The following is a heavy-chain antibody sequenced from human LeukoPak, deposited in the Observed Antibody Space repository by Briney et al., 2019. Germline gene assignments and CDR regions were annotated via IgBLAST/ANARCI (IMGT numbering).Heavy chain of an antibody. V-gene: IGHV1-69*13. CDR1: GGTFISYA. J-gene: IGHJ4*02. Sequence: PVKVSCKASGGTFISYAISWVRQAPGQGLEWMGGIIPIFGTANYAQKFQGRVTITADESTSTAYMELSSLRSEDTAVYYCASGGGYSGYDWFDYWGQGTLVTVSS. CDR3: ASGGGYSGYDWFDY. D-gene: IGHD5-12*01. CDR2: IIPIFGTA.